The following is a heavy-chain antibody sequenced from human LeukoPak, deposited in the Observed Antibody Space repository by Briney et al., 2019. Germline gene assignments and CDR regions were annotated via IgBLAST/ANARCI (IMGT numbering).Heavy chain of an antibody. CDR2: IIPIFGTA. CDR3: ASHYDSSGPYSWFDP. Sequence: XVKVSCKASGGTFSSYAISWVRQAPGQGLEWMGGIIPIFGTANYAQKFQGRVTINTDESTSTAHMELSSLRSEDTAVYYCASHYDSSGPYSWFDPWGQGTLVTVSS. CDR1: GGTFSSYA. J-gene: IGHJ5*02. V-gene: IGHV1-69*05. D-gene: IGHD3-22*01.